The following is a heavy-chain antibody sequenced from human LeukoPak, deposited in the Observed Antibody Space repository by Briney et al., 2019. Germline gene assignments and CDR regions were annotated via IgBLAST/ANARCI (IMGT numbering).Heavy chain of an antibody. D-gene: IGHD3-10*01. CDR3: ASSAHRHSRGHYYYDIDV. CDR1: GYSFTSYW. CDR2: IYPGDFDT. Sequence: GQSLQISCKGSGYSFTSYWIVWVRQMPGKRLEWMGSIYPGDFDTRYSPFFQGQVTISAYKSISTAYLSPSSLKASDTAMYYCASSAHRHSRGHYYYDIDVWGKGTTVTVSS. V-gene: IGHV5-51*01. J-gene: IGHJ6*03.